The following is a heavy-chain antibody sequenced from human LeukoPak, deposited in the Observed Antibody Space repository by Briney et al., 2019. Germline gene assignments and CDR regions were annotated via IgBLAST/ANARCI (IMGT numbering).Heavy chain of an antibody. Sequence: GATVTISCKASGYAFSDFYMHWVKQAPGKGPEWVGRIDPDNWGTVYSEKFQGRLTISADTSTDTAYIKLSSLKSDDAAVYYCATSTPRYSSSPVKYWGQGTLVTVSS. J-gene: IGHJ4*02. CDR3: ATSTPRYSSSPVKY. D-gene: IGHD4-11*01. V-gene: IGHV1-69-2*01. CDR2: IDPDNWGT. CDR1: GYAFSDFY.